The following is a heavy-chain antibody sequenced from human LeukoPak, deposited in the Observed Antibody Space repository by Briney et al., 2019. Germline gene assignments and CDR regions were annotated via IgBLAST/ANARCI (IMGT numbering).Heavy chain of an antibody. J-gene: IGHJ4*02. CDR1: GGTFSSYA. CDR3: ARRGYDILTGYENDY. D-gene: IGHD3-9*01. V-gene: IGHV1-69*05. CDR2: IIPIFGTA. Sequence: GSSVKVSCKASGGTFSSYAISWVRQAPGQGLEWMGGIIPIFGTANYAQKFQGRVTMTRDTSISTAYMELSRLRSDDTAVYYCARRGYDILTGYENDYWGQGTLVTVSS.